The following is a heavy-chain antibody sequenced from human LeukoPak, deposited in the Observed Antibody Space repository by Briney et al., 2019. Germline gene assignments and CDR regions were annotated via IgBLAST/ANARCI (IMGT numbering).Heavy chain of an antibody. V-gene: IGHV1-69*04. CDR1: GGTFSSYA. J-gene: IGHJ4*02. CDR3: ARATVVTTVFDY. D-gene: IGHD4-4*01. CDR2: IIPILGIA. Sequence: SVKVSCKASGGTFSSYAISWVRQAPGQGLEWMGRIIPILGIANYAQKFQGRVTITADKSTSAAYMELSSLRSEDTAVYYCARATVVTTVFDYWGQGTLVTVSS.